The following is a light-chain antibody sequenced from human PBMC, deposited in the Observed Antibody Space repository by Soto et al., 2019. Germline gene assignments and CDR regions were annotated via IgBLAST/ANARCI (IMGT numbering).Light chain of an antibody. CDR2: GAS. V-gene: IGKV3-20*01. CDR1: QSVSSSF. CDR3: QQYDSSYMYT. J-gene: IGKJ2*01. Sequence: EIVLTQSPGTLSLSPGERATLSCRASQSVSSSFLAWYQQKPGQAPRLLIYGASSRATGIPDRFSGGGSGTDFTLTISRLEPEDFAVYYYQQYDSSYMYTFGQGTKLEIK.